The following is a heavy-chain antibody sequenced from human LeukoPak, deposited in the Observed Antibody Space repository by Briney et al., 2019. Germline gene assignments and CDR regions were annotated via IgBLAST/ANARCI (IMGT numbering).Heavy chain of an antibody. D-gene: IGHD6-13*01. CDR1: GFTFSSYA. V-gene: IGHV3-30-3*01. Sequence: PGRSLRLSCAASGFTFSSYAMHWVRQAPGKGLEWVAVISHDGSNKYYVDSVKGRFTISRDNSKNTLYLQMNSLRAEDTAVYYCARVGAAAGIRPNNWFDPWGQGTLVTVSS. J-gene: IGHJ5*02. CDR2: ISHDGSNK. CDR3: ARVGAAAGIRPNNWFDP.